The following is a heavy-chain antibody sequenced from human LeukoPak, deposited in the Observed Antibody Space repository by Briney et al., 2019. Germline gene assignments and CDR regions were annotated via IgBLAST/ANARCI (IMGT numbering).Heavy chain of an antibody. Sequence: GGSLRLSCAVSGFTFSDSWMHWVRQAPGKGPEWLSRTSKAGSDPVYADSAKGRLTASRDNAKNTVYLELTNLRPDDTALYYCARGGYSGSYYRFSWGRGTLVTVAS. D-gene: IGHD6-25*01. J-gene: IGHJ4*02. CDR2: TSKAGSDP. CDR3: ARGGYSGSYYRFS. CDR1: GFTFSDSW. V-gene: IGHV3-74*01.